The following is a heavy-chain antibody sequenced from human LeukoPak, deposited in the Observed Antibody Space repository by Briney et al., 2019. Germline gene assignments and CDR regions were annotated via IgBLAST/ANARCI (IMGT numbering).Heavy chain of an antibody. Sequence: SSETLSLTCAVYGGSFSGYYWSWIRQPPGKGLEWIGEINHSGSTNYNPSLKSRVTISVDTSKNQFSLKLSSVTAADTAVYYCARLTMVTGKYYYYYGMDVWGQGTTVTVSS. D-gene: IGHD4/OR15-4a*01. V-gene: IGHV4-34*01. CDR3: ARLTMVTGKYYYYYGMDV. J-gene: IGHJ6*02. CDR1: GGSFSGYY. CDR2: INHSGST.